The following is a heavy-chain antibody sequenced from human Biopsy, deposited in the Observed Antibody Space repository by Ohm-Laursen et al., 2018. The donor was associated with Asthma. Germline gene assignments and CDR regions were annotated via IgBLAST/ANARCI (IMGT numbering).Heavy chain of an antibody. D-gene: IGHD3-9*01. CDR1: GYNFISFA. J-gene: IGHJ3*01. V-gene: IGHV1-3*04. CDR3: GRTYYDFLTGQVKDVFGV. Sequence: GASVKVSCKASGYNFISFAIHWVRQAPGQRLEWMGWVNTGNGDTKYSQKFQGRVTITRDTSASTAYMELRSLRSEDTATYYCGRTYYDFLTGQVKDVFGVWGQGTMVTVSS. CDR2: VNTGNGDT.